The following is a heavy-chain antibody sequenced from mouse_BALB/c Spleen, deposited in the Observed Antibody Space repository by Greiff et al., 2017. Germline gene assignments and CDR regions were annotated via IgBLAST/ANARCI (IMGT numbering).Heavy chain of an antibody. D-gene: IGHD1-3*01. Sequence: VKLVESGAELARPGASVKLSCKASGYTFTSYWMQWVKQRPGQGLEWIGAIYPGDGDTRYTQKFKGKATLTADKSSSTAYMQLSSLASEDSAVYYCARRKGKGYFDYWGQGTTLTVSS. CDR3: ARRKGKGYFDY. J-gene: IGHJ2*01. CDR2: IYPGDGDT. CDR1: GYTFTSYW. V-gene: IGHV1-87*01.